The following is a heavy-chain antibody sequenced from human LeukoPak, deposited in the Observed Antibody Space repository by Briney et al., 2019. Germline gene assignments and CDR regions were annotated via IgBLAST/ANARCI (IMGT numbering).Heavy chain of an antibody. CDR2: ISSSSSYI. CDR3: ARLPAYCSSTSCYYDY. Sequence: GGSLRLSCAASGFTFSSYSMNWVRQAPGKGLEWVSSISSSSSYIYYADSVKGRFTISRDNAKDSLYLQMNSLRAEDTAVYYCARLPAYCSSTSCYYDYWGQGTLVTVSS. J-gene: IGHJ4*02. V-gene: IGHV3-21*01. CDR1: GFTFSSYS. D-gene: IGHD2-2*01.